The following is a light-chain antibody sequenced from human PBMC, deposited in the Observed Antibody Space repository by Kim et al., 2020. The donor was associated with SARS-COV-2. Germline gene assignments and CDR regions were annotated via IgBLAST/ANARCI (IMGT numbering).Light chain of an antibody. CDR2: NNN. CDR1: RSNIGNNA. V-gene: IGLV1-44*01. CDR3: AAWDDSLNGLV. Sequence: GRKVTISCSGRRSNIGNNAVNWYQQLPGTAPKLLIYNNNQRPSGVPDRFSGSKSGTSASLAISGLQSEDEADYYCAAWDDSLNGLVFGGGTQLTVL. J-gene: IGLJ2*01.